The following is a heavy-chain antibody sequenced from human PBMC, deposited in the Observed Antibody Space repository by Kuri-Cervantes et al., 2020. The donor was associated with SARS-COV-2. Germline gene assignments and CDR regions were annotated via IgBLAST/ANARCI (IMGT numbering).Heavy chain of an antibody. Sequence: GESLKISCAASESTFSSYAMHWVRQAPGKGLEWVGVISYDGSNKDYADSVKGRFTISRDNSKNTLYLQMNSLRAEDTAVYFCAKDPTATTEYYYAMDVWGQGTTVTVSS. V-gene: IGHV3-30-3*01. D-gene: IGHD1-7*01. CDR3: AKDPTATTEYYYAMDV. CDR1: ESTFSSYA. J-gene: IGHJ6*02. CDR2: ISYDGSNK.